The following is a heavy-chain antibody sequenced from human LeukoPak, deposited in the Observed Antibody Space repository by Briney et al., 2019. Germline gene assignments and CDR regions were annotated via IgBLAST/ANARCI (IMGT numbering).Heavy chain of an antibody. CDR1: GGSFNDYY. J-gene: IGHJ3*02. V-gene: IGHV4-59*01. CDR2: IYYSGST. CDR3: ARDLGTRYYDTSGTDAFDI. D-gene: IGHD3-22*01. Sequence: SETLSPTFTVPGGSFNDYYWTWIPQPPGKGLEWIGRIYYSGSTNYSPSLKRPVTLSVDTSKNTFSLKQSSVNAPETALYDCARDLGTRYYDTSGTDAFDIWGQGTKVTVSS.